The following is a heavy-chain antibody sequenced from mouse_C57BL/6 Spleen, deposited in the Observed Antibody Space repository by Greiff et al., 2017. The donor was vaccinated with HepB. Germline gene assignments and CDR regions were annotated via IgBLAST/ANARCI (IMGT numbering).Heavy chain of an antibody. CDR1: GFSLTSYG. Sequence: VQLVESGPGLVQPSQSLSITCTVSGFSLTSYGVHWVRQSPGKGLEWLGVIWSGGSTDYNAAFISRLSISKDNSKSQVFFKMNSLQADDTAIYYCARNKHYYGSSGGYAMDYWGQGTSVTVSS. CDR3: ARNKHYYGSSGGYAMDY. D-gene: IGHD1-1*01. CDR2: IWSGGST. V-gene: IGHV2-2*01. J-gene: IGHJ4*01.